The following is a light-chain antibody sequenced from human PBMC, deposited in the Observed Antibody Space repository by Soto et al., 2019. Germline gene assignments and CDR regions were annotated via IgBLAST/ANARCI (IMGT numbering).Light chain of an antibody. CDR3: SSYTSTSTHYV. CDR2: EVT. V-gene: IGLV2-14*01. J-gene: IGLJ1*01. CDR1: SGDVGGYNY. Sequence: QSALTQPVSMSGSDGQSITISCTGSSGDVGGYNYVSWYQQHPGKAPKLIIYEVTNRPSGVSNRFSGSKSGNTASLTTSGLQAEDEADYYCSSYTSTSTHYVFGTGTKLTVL.